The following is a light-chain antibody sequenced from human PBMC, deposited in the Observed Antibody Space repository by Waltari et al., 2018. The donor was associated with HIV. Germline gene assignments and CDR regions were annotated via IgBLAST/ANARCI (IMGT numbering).Light chain of an antibody. CDR3: AAWDDSLNGRV. CDR2: SNN. J-gene: IGLJ2*01. Sequence: QSVLTQPPSASGTPGQRVTIPRSGSSSNIGSTTVTWYQQLPGTAPKLLIYSNNQRPSGVPDRFSGSKSGTSASLAISGLQSEDEADYYCAAWDDSLNGRVFGGGTKLTVL. V-gene: IGLV1-44*01. CDR1: SSNIGSTT.